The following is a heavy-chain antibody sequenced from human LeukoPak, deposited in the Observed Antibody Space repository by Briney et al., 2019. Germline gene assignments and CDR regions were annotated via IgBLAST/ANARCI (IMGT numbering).Heavy chain of an antibody. CDR2: IKNDDSRT. V-gene: IGHV3-74*01. CDR3: AKGNDYWSGFIAD. D-gene: IGHD3-3*01. J-gene: IGHJ4*02. CDR1: GFTFSNHW. Sequence: PGGSLRLSCVASGFTFSNHWMHWVRQVPGKGLVRVSQIKNDDSRTSYADFVRGRFTISRDSAKNTVYLQMNSLTGEDTAVYFCAKGNDYWSGFIADWGQGTLVTVST.